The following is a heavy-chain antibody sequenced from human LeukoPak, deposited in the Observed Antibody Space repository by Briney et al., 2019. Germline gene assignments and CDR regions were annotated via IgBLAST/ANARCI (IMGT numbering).Heavy chain of an antibody. CDR3: ARVPLSGWYGPEDSDY. V-gene: IGHV4-39*07. CDR2: IYYSGST. Sequence: SETLSLTCTVSGGSISSSSYYWGWIRQPPGKGLEWIGSIYYSGSTYYNPSLKSRVTISVDTSKNQFSLKLSSVTAADTAVYYCARVPLSGWYGPEDSDYWGQGTLVTVSS. J-gene: IGHJ4*02. D-gene: IGHD6-19*01. CDR1: GGSISSSSYY.